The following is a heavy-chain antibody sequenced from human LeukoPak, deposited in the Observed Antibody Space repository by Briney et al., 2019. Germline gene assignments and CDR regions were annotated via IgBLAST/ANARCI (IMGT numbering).Heavy chain of an antibody. J-gene: IGHJ4*02. D-gene: IGHD6-19*01. Sequence: PGGSLRLSCAASGFTFSIYGMHWVRQAPGKGLEWVAVIWYDGSNKYYADSVKGRFTISRDNSKNTLYLQMNSLRAEDTAVYYCARDHSSGWYSDYFDYWGQGTLVTVSS. CDR2: IWYDGSNK. CDR3: ARDHSSGWYSDYFDY. CDR1: GFTFSIYG. V-gene: IGHV3-33*01.